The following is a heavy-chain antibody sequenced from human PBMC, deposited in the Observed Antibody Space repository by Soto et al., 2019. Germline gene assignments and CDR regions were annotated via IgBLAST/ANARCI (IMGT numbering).Heavy chain of an antibody. V-gene: IGHV4-59*01. CDR2: IYFNGNT. CDR1: AASFSKYY. CDR3: ASVTFGGVVLAH. Sequence: ETLSLTCTVSAASFSKYYWSWIRQPPGKGLEWIGYIYFNGNTNYNPSLKRRVTISIDTSKKQISLNLTSVTDADTAVYYCASVTFGGVVLAHWGQGTLVTVSS. D-gene: IGHD3-16*01. J-gene: IGHJ4*02.